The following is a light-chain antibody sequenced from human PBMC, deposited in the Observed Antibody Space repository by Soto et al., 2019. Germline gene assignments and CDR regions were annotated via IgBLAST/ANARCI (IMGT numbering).Light chain of an antibody. V-gene: IGKV1-39*01. J-gene: IGKJ2*01. CDR3: HQRYKTPQT. CDR2: AAS. CDR1: QGVSAY. Sequence: DIPMTQSPSSLSASVGDRVTITCRASQGVSAYLLWYQQRQGTAPKLLIYAASNLVSGVPSRFNGSGSWTTFTLTITSLQPEDLATYYCHQRYKTPQTFGQGTKLETK.